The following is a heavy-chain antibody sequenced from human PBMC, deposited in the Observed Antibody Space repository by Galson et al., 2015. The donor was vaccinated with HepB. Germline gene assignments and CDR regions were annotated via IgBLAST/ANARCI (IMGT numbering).Heavy chain of an antibody. D-gene: IGHD5-18*01. Sequence: FLRLSCAASGFTFDDYTMHWVRHAPGKGLEWVSLISWDGGSTYYADSVKGRFTISRDNSKNSLYLQMSSLRTEDTALYYCARVDTAMVILASYFDYWGQGTLVTVSS. J-gene: IGHJ4*02. CDR1: GFTFDDYT. V-gene: IGHV3-43*01. CDR3: ARVDTAMVILASYFDY. CDR2: ISWDGGST.